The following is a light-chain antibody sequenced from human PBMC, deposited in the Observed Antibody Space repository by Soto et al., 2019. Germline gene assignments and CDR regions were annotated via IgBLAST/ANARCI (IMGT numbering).Light chain of an antibody. Sequence: EIVLTQSPATLSLSPGERATLSCRASRSISSFLAWYQQKPGQAPRLLIYDTFNRATGIQARFSGSGSGTDFTLTISGLEPEDFAVYYCQQRANWPPLTFGGGTKVEI. J-gene: IGKJ4*01. CDR1: RSISSF. V-gene: IGKV3-11*01. CDR3: QQRANWPPLT. CDR2: DTF.